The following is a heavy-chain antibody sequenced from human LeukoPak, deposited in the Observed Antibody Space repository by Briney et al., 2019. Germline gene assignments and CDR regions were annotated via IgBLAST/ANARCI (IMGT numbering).Heavy chain of an antibody. V-gene: IGHV1-18*01. Sequence: GASVKVSCKASGYTFTSYGISWVRQAPRQGLEWMGWISAYNGNTNYAQKLQGRVTMTTDTSTSTAYMELRSLRSDDTAVYYCARGGGSRRNYYYYYMDVWGKGTTVTVSS. CDR2: ISAYNGNT. CDR3: ARGGGSRRNYYYYYMDV. J-gene: IGHJ6*03. D-gene: IGHD6-25*01. CDR1: GYTFTSYG.